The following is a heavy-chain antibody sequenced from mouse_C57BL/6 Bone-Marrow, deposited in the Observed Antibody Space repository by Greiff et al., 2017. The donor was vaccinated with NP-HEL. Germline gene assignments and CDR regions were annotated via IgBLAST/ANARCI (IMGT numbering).Heavy chain of an antibody. CDR3: ARSYYYGSSYPYWYFDV. CDR2: LNYDGSST. V-gene: IGHV5-16*01. D-gene: IGHD1-1*01. J-gene: IGHJ1*03. CDR1: GFTFSDYY. Sequence: EVMLVESEGGLVQPGSSMKLSCTASGFTFSDYYMAWVRQVQEKGLEWVANLNYDGSSTYYLDSLKSRFIISRDNAKNILYLQMSSLKSEDTATYYCARSYYYGSSYPYWYFDVWGTGTTVTVSS.